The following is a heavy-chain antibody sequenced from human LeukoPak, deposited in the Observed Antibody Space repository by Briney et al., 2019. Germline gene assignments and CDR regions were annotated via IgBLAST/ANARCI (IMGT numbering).Heavy chain of an antibody. D-gene: IGHD1-7*01. CDR1: GFTFSRYW. V-gene: IGHV3-74*01. CDR3: ARVISGTTRDYDYYYGMDV. Sequence: PGGSLRLSCEASGFTFSRYWMHWVRQAPGKGLVWFSRINSDGSSTSYADSVKGRCTISRDNAKNTLYLQMNSLRAEDTAVYYCARVISGTTRDYDYYYGMDVWGQGTTVTVSS. CDR2: INSDGSST. J-gene: IGHJ6*02.